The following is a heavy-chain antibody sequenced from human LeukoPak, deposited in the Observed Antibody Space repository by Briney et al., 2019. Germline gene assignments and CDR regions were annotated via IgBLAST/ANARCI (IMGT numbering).Heavy chain of an antibody. J-gene: IGHJ4*02. V-gene: IGHV1-46*01. Sequence: ASVKVSCKGSGYTFFNFGLIWVRQAPGPGGEWMGIINPSGGSTSYEQKFQGRVTMTRDTSTSTVYMELSSLRSEDTAVYYCARSAIVVVVAAPDYWGQGTLVTVSS. CDR1: GYTFFNFG. CDR3: ARSAIVVVVAAPDY. D-gene: IGHD2-15*01. CDR2: INPSGGST.